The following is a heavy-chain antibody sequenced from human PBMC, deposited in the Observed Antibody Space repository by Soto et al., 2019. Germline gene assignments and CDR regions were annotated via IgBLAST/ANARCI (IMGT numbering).Heavy chain of an antibody. Sequence: PSETLSLTCTVSGGSISSGDYYWSWIRQPPGKGLEWIGYIYYSGSTYCNPSLKSRVTISVDTSKNQFSLKLSSVTAADTAVYYCAREISSSAEFDYWGQGTLVTVSS. D-gene: IGHD6-6*01. CDR2: IYYSGST. CDR3: AREISSSAEFDY. CDR1: GGSISSGDYY. J-gene: IGHJ4*02. V-gene: IGHV4-30-4*01.